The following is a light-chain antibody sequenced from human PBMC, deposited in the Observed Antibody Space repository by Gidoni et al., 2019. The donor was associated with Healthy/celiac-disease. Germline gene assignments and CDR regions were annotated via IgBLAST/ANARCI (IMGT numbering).Light chain of an antibody. Sequence: SYVLTQPPSVSVAPGTTARITCGGNNIGNKRVHWYQQKPGQAPVLVVYEDSDRPSGIPERFSGSNAGNTATLTISRVEAGDEADCYCQVWDRSSDHVVFGGGTKLTVL. V-gene: IGLV3-21*03. CDR3: QVWDRSSDHVV. J-gene: IGLJ2*01. CDR1: NIGNKR. CDR2: EDS.